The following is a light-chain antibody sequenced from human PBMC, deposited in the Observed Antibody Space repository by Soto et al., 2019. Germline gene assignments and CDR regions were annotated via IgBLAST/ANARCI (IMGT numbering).Light chain of an antibody. CDR1: SSDVGGYNF. V-gene: IGLV2-11*01. Sequence: QSALTQPRSVSGSPGQSVTISCTGTSSDVGGYNFVSWYQLHPGKAPKLVIFDVTKRPSGVPDRFSASKSGNTASLTISGLQTEDEADYYCCSYAGNYPQFGGGTKVTVL. J-gene: IGLJ2*01. CDR2: DVT. CDR3: CSYAGNYPQ.